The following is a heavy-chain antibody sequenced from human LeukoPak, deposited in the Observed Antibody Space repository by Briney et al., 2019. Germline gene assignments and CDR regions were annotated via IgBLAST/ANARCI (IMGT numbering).Heavy chain of an antibody. CDR3: AKADSSGWHNYYYYGMDV. J-gene: IGHJ6*02. CDR2: ISYDGSNK. D-gene: IGHD6-19*01. CDR1: GFTFSSYS. Sequence: GGSLRLSCAASGFTFSSYSMNWVRQAPGKGLEWVAVISYDGSNKYYADSVKGRFTISRDNSKNTLYLQMNSLRAEDTAVYYCAKADSSGWHNYYYYGMDVWGQGTTVTVSS. V-gene: IGHV3-30*18.